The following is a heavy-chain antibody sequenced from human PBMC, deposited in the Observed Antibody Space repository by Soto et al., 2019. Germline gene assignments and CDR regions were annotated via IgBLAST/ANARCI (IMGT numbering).Heavy chain of an antibody. Sequence: SETLSLTCTVSGGSISSGGYYWSWIRQHPGKGLEWIGYIYYSGSTYYNPSLKSRVTISVDTSKNQFSLKLSSVTAADTAVYYCARVHTIFGVVIIGFGWFDPWGQGTLVTVSS. CDR3: ARVHTIFGVVIIGFGWFDP. V-gene: IGHV4-31*03. J-gene: IGHJ5*02. D-gene: IGHD3-3*01. CDR2: IYYSGST. CDR1: GGSISSGGYY.